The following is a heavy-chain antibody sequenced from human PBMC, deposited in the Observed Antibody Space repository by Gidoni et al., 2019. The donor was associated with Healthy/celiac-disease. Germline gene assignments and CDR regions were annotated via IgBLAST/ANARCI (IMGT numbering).Heavy chain of an antibody. J-gene: IGHJ4*02. D-gene: IGHD5-18*01. V-gene: IGHV5-51*01. CDR3: ASVAAMGNFDY. CDR1: GYSFTSYW. Sequence: DVQLVQSGAELKTPGESLTIPCKVSGYSFTSYWIGWVRQIPGKGLGWMGIIYPGDSDTRYSPSFQGQVTISADKSISTAYLQWSSLKASDTAMYYCASVAAMGNFDYWGQGTLVTVSS. CDR2: IYPGDSDT.